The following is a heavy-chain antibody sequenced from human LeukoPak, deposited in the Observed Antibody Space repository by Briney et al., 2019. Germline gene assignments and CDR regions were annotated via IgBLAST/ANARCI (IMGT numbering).Heavy chain of an antibody. CDR3: ARGKGYDSPSGAFDI. J-gene: IGHJ3*02. V-gene: IGHV4-30-2*01. Sequence: SSETLSLTCTVSGGSISSGGYYWSWFRQPPGKGPEWIGYTFYRGTTYYNPSLKSRVTILLDRSKNQFSLNMSSVTAADTAMYYGARGKGYDSPSGAFDIWGHGAMVTVSS. CDR2: TFYRGTT. D-gene: IGHD3-9*01. CDR1: GGSISSGGYY.